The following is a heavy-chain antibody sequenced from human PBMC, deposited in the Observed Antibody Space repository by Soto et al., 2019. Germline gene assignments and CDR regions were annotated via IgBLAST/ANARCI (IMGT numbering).Heavy chain of an antibody. CDR3: ARGGVVGATAPYAY. CDR1: GFTFDDYG. V-gene: IGHV3-20*04. D-gene: IGHD1-26*01. CDR2: INWNGGST. J-gene: IGHJ4*02. Sequence: GGSLRLSCAASGFTFDDYGMSWVRQAPGKGLEWVSYINWNGGSTGYADSVKGRFTISRDNAKNSLYLQMNSLRAEDTALYYCARGGVVGATAPYAYWGQGTLVPVSS.